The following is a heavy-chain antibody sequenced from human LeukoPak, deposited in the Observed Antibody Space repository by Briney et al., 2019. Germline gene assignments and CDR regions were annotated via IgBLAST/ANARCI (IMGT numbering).Heavy chain of an antibody. CDR1: GGSISSGSYY. J-gene: IGHJ6*03. Sequence: PSQTLSLTCTVSGGSISSGSYYWSWIRQPAGKGLEWIGRIYTSGSTNNNPSLKSRATISVDTSKNQFSLKLSSVTAADTAVYYCASLYSSGWSPPRYYYMDVWGKGTTVTVSS. CDR3: ASLYSSGWSPPRYYYMDV. D-gene: IGHD6-19*01. CDR2: IYTSGST. V-gene: IGHV4-61*02.